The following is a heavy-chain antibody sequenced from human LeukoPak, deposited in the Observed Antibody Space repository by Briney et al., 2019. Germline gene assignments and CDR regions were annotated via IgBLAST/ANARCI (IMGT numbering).Heavy chain of an antibody. CDR1: GFTFSSYW. CDR3: ARRGGYGMNY. V-gene: IGHV3-74*01. CDR2: INSDGRST. Sequence: GSLRLSCAASGFTFSSYWMHWVRQAPGKGLVWVLRINSDGRSTSYADSVKGRFTISRDNAKNTLYLQMNSLRAEDTAVYYCARRGGYGMNYWGQGTLVTVSS. D-gene: IGHD6-25*01. J-gene: IGHJ4*02.